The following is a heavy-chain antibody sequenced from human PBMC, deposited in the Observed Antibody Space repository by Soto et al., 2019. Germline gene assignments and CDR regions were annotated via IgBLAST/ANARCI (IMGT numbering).Heavy chain of an antibody. D-gene: IGHD6-19*01. V-gene: IGHV4-34*01. CDR3: GPRGAVADPRGY. Sequence: QVQLQQWGAGLLKPSETLSLTCAVYGGSFSDFYWTWIRQPPGKGLEWIGEINHSGSTNYNPSLTSRVAIAVDTSKNQFSVNLTSVTAADTAVYYCGPRGAVADPRGYWGQGTLVTVSS. CDR1: GGSFSDFY. J-gene: IGHJ4*02. CDR2: INHSGST.